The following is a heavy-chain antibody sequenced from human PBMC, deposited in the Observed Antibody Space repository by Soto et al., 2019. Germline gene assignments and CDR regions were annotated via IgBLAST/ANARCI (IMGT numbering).Heavy chain of an antibody. CDR3: ARGRVKDSSGYYYFDY. Sequence: SETLSLTCTVSGGSISSYYWSWIRQPPGKGLEWIGYIYYSGSTNYNPSLKSRVTISVDTSKNQFSLKLSSVTAADTAVYYCARGRVKDSSGYYYFDYWGQGTLVTVSS. CDR1: GGSISSYY. J-gene: IGHJ4*02. D-gene: IGHD3-22*01. CDR2: IYYSGST. V-gene: IGHV4-59*01.